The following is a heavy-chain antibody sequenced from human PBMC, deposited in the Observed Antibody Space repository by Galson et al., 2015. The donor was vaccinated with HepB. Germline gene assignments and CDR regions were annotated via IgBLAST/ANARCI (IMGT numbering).Heavy chain of an antibody. CDR1: GFIFSNYR. CDR3: ARDDGWGAVVY. J-gene: IGHJ4*02. V-gene: IGHV3-7*01. Sequence: SLRLSCAASGFIFSNYRMSWLRQAPGKGLEWVANMKNDGSETYYVDSVKGRFTISRDNANNSLYLQMNSLKVEDTAVYYCARDDGWGAVVYWGQGTLVTVSS. D-gene: IGHD6-19*01. CDR2: MKNDGSET.